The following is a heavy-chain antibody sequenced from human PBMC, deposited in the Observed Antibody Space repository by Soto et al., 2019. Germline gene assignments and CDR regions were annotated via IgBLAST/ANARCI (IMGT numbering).Heavy chain of an antibody. D-gene: IGHD6-19*01. Sequence: SETLSLTCTVSGGSISSSSYYWGWIRHPPGKGLEWIGSIYYSGSTYYNPSLKSRVTISVDTSKSQFSLKLSSVTAADTAVYYCARPSPAVAAQLGAYDIWGQGTMVTVSS. CDR3: ARPSPAVAAQLGAYDI. V-gene: IGHV4-39*01. J-gene: IGHJ3*02. CDR2: IYYSGST. CDR1: GGSISSSSYY.